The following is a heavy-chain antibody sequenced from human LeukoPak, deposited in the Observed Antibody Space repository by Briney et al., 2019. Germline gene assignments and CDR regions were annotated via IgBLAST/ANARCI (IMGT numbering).Heavy chain of an antibody. V-gene: IGHV3-23*01. CDR3: AKAGGYGDFLFDS. CDR2: ISGSGSST. J-gene: IGHJ4*02. D-gene: IGHD4-17*01. Sequence: PGGSLRLSCAASGFTFSSYVMTWVRQAPGKGLEWVSLISGSGSSTYYADSVKGRFTISRDNSKNTLYLQMNSLRAEDTAVYYCAKAGGYGDFLFDSWGQGTLVTVSS. CDR1: GFTFSSYV.